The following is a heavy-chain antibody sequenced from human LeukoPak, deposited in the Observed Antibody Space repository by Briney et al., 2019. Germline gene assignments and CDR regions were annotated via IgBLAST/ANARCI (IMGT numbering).Heavy chain of an antibody. J-gene: IGHJ4*02. CDR2: ISGSGGST. Sequence: GGSLRLSCAASGFTFSSYAMSWVRQAPGKGLERVSAISGSGGSTYYADSVKGRFTISRDNSKNTLYLQMNSLRAEDTAVYYCAKDSRDGYNYGQRWGQGTLVTVSS. V-gene: IGHV3-23*01. CDR1: GFTFSSYA. D-gene: IGHD5-24*01. CDR3: AKDSRDGYNYGQR.